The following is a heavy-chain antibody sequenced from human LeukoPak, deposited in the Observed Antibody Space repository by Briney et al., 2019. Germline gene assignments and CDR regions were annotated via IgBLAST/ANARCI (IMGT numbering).Heavy chain of an antibody. Sequence: SETLSLTCTVSGGSVSSSNWWSWVRQPPGKGLEWIGEIYHSGSTNYNPSLKSRVTISVDKSKNQFSLKLSSVTAADTAVYYCAGGIGYDSSGYYSPDAFDIWGQGTMVTVSS. CDR3: AGGIGYDSSGYYSPDAFDI. D-gene: IGHD3-22*01. J-gene: IGHJ3*02. V-gene: IGHV4-4*02. CDR1: GGSVSSSNW. CDR2: IYHSGST.